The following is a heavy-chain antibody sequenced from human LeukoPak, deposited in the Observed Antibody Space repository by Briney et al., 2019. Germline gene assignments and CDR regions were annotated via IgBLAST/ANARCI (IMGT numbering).Heavy chain of an antibody. CDR3: ARAKYCSGGSCLAHDYYYGMDV. CDR1: GYTFTGYY. D-gene: IGHD2-15*01. J-gene: IGHJ6*02. Sequence: ASVKVSCKASGYTFTGYYMHWVRQAPGQGLEWMGWINPNSGGTNYAQKFQGWVTMTRDTSISTAYMALSRLRSDDTAVYYCARAKYCSGGSCLAHDYYYGMDVWGQGTTVTVSS. V-gene: IGHV1-2*04. CDR2: INPNSGGT.